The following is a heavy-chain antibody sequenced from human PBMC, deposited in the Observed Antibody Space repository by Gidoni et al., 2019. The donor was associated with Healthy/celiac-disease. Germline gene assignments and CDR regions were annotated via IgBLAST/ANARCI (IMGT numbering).Heavy chain of an antibody. CDR2: IDPSDSYT. J-gene: IGHJ3*02. V-gene: IGHV5-10-1*03. D-gene: IGHD6-6*01. CDR1: VYSFTSYW. CDR3: ARPSIAARSTGGRYAFDI. Sequence: EVQLVQSGAEVKKPGESLRISCKGSVYSFTSYWISWVRQMPGKGLEWMGRIDPSDSYTNYSPSFQGHVTISADKSISTAYLQWSSLKASDTAMYYCARPSIAARSTGGRYAFDIWGQGTMVTVSS.